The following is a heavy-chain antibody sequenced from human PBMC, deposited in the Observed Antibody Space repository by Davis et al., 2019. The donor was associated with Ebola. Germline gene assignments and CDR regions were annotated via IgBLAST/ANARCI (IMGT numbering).Heavy chain of an antibody. D-gene: IGHD6-6*01. Sequence: SETLSLTCNVSGGSISSRSYFWSWIRHHPGKGLEWIGHIYYSGSTYYNPSLKSRVTISVDKSKNQFSLKLSSVTAADTAVYYCARDRQQLVWGWFDPWGQGTLVTVSS. V-gene: IGHV4-39*07. CDR2: IYYSGST. J-gene: IGHJ5*02. CDR1: GGSISSRSYF. CDR3: ARDRQQLVWGWFDP.